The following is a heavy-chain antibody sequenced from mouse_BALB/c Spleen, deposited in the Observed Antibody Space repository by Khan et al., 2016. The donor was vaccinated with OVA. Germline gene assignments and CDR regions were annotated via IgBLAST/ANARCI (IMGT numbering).Heavy chain of an antibody. D-gene: IGHD1-1*02. Sequence: QVQLQQPGAELVRPGASVKLSCKASGYTFTSYWVNWVKQRPGQGLEWIGNIYPSDSYTNYNQKFKDKATLTVDKSSNTAYMQLNSPTSEDSAVYYFTYGPAWFTYWGQGTLVTVSA. CDR2: IYPSDSYT. V-gene: IGHV1-69*02. CDR3: TYGPAWFTY. J-gene: IGHJ3*01. CDR1: GYTFTSYW.